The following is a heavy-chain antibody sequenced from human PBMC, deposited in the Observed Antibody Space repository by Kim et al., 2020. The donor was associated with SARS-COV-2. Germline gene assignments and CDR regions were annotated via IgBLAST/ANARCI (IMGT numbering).Heavy chain of an antibody. CDR1: GYTFTSYG. Sequence: ASVKVSCKASGYTFTSYGISWVRQAPGQGLEWMGWISAYNGNTNYAQKLQGRVTMTTDTSTSTAYMELRSLRSDDTAVYYCARGGYDSSGYYYRPVNDAFDIWGQGTMVTVSS. J-gene: IGHJ3*02. V-gene: IGHV1-18*01. CDR3: ARGGYDSSGYYYRPVNDAFDI. D-gene: IGHD3-22*01. CDR2: ISAYNGNT.